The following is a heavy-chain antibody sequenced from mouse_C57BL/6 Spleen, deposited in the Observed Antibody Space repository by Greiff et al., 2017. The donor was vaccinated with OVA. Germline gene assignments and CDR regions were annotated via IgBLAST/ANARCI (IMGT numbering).Heavy chain of an antibody. CDR3: ARGDYQGYFDV. D-gene: IGHD2-4*01. CDR2: INPSSGYT. V-gene: IGHV1-4*01. J-gene: IGHJ1*03. CDR1: GYTFTSYT. Sequence: VQLQQSGAELARPGASVKMSCKASGYTFTSYTMHWVKQRPGQGLEWIGYINPSSGYTKYNQKFKDKATLTADKSSSTAYTQLSSLTSEDSAVYYCARGDYQGYFDVWGTGTTVTVSS.